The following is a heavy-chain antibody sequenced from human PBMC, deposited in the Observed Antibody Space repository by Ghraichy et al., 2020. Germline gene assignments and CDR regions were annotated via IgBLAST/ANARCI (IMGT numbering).Heavy chain of an antibody. V-gene: IGHV1-24*01. CDR3: ATDFRAGWPDSYFDY. J-gene: IGHJ4*02. Sequence: ASVKVSCKVSGYTLTELSMHWVRQAPGKGLEWMGGFDPEDGETIYAQKFQGRVTMTEDTSTDTAYMELSSLRSEDTAVYYCATDFRAGWPDSYFDYWGQGTLVTVSS. D-gene: IGHD6-19*01. CDR2: FDPEDGET. CDR1: GYTLTELS.